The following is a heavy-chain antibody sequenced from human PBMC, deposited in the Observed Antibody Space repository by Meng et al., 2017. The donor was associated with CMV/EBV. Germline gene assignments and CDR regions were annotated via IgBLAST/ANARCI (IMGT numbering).Heavy chain of an antibody. D-gene: IGHD3-3*02. J-gene: IGHJ4*02. CDR3: LLVFGRGVIDY. V-gene: IGHV3-66*01. CDR1: GFTGSSHY. CDR2: IYSGGST. Sequence: VQQAGSGVGLVPPGGSLRLSCAASGFTGSSHYMSWVRQAPGKGLEWVSVIYSGGSTYYADSVKGRFTISRDNSKNTLYLQMNSLRAEDTAVYYCLLVFGRGVIDYWGQGTLVTVSS.